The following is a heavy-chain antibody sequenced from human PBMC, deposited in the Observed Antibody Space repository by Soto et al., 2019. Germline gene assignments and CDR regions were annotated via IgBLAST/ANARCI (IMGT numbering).Heavy chain of an antibody. V-gene: IGHV4-34*01. D-gene: IGHD3-10*01. CDR1: GGSFSGYQ. CDR2: INDSGNI. J-gene: IGHJ6*03. CDR3: ARGLILWFGELSRRGGYYYCMDV. Sequence: QVQLQQWGAGLLKPSETLSLTCAVYGGSFSGYQWSWIRQTPGKGLEWIGEINDSGNINYNPSLKSRVTFFLYTPKKQISLKLSSVTAADTAVYYCARGLILWFGELSRRGGYYYCMDVWGKGTTVIVSS.